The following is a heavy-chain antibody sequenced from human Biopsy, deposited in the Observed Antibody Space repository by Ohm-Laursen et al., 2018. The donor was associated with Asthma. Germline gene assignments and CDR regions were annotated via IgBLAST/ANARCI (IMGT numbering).Heavy chain of an antibody. J-gene: IGHJ4*02. V-gene: IGHV3-9*01. CDR3: AKGEWELLEANFDY. CDR1: GFTFDDYA. CDR2: ISWNSGSI. Sequence: SLRLSCAASGFTFDDYAMHWVRQAPGRGLEWVSGISWNSGSIGYADSVKGRFTISRDDAKNSLYLQMNSLRAEDTALYYCAKGEWELLEANFDYWGQGTLVTVSS. D-gene: IGHD1-26*01.